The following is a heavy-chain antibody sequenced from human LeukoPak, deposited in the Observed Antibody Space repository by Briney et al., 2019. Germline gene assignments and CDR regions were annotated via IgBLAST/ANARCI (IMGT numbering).Heavy chain of an antibody. J-gene: IGHJ6*03. Sequence: GGSLRLSCAASGFTFDDYGMSWVRQAPGKGLDWVSGINWNGGSTGYADSLKGRFTISRDNAKNSLYLQMNSLRAEDTALYYCARDMLDSSSWYLGGYYYYMDVWGKGTTVTVSS. CDR1: GFTFDDYG. D-gene: IGHD6-13*01. CDR3: ARDMLDSSSWYLGGYYYYMDV. CDR2: INWNGGST. V-gene: IGHV3-20*04.